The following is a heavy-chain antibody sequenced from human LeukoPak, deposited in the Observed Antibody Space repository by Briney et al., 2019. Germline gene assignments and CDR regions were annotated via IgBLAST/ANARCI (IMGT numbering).Heavy chain of an antibody. J-gene: IGHJ4*02. CDR1: GGTFSSYA. V-gene: IGHV1-69*05. D-gene: IGHD4-17*01. Sequence: ASVKVSCKASGGTFSSYAISWVRQAPGQGHEWMGRIIPIFGTANYAQKFQGRVTITTDESTSTAYMELSSLRSEDTAVYYCARDRHGDFDYWGQGTLVTVSS. CDR3: ARDRHGDFDY. CDR2: IIPIFGTA.